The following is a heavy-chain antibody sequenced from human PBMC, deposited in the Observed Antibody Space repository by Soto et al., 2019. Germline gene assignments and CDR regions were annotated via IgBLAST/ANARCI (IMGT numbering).Heavy chain of an antibody. D-gene: IGHD2-15*01. CDR1: GFTFSSYA. CDR2: ISGSGGST. V-gene: IGHV3-23*01. CDR3: ARTRYIVVVVAATGD. J-gene: IGHJ4*02. Sequence: GGSLRLSCAASGFTFSSYAMSWVRQAPGKGLEWVSAISGSGGSTYYADSVKGRFTISRDNSKNTLYLQMNSLRAEDTAVYYCARTRYIVVVVAATGDWGQGTLVTVSS.